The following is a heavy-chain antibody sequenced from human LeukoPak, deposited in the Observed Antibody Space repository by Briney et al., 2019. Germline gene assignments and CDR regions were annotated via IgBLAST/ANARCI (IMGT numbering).Heavy chain of an antibody. Sequence: SETLSLTCTVSGGSISSSSYYWGWIRQPPGKGLEWIGSIYYSGSTYYNPSLKSRVTISVDTSKNQFSLKVRSVTAADTAMYYCARESDWSFDYWGQGALVTVSS. CDR2: IYYSGST. CDR3: ARESDWSFDY. J-gene: IGHJ4*02. CDR1: GGSISSSSYY. D-gene: IGHD3-9*01. V-gene: IGHV4-39*07.